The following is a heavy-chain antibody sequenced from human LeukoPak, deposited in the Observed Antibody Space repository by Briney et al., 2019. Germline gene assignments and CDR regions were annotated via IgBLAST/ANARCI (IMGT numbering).Heavy chain of an antibody. V-gene: IGHV3-7*01. CDR3: ARDPAYGAFDY. Sequence: GGSLRLSCAASGFAFSGSWMTWVRQAPGRGLEWVANIDPDGNTKNYLDSVKGRFTISRDNARNSLYLQLNSLRAEDTSVYYCARDPAYGAFDYWGQGTLVTVSS. CDR1: GFAFSGSW. D-gene: IGHD4-17*01. J-gene: IGHJ4*02. CDR2: IDPDGNTK.